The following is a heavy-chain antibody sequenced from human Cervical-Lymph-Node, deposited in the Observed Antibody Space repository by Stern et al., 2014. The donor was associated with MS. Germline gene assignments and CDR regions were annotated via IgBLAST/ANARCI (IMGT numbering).Heavy chain of an antibody. V-gene: IGHV3-74*02. J-gene: IGHJ4*02. D-gene: IGHD4-17*01. Sequence: EVQLVESGGGLVQPGGSLRLSCAASGFTFSSYWMHWVRQAPGKGLGWVSAFKDDGSRKNYAESVKGRFTISRDNAKSTLFLQMNSLRADDTAVYYCASNNHYGVSLDYWGQGALVTVSS. CDR3: ASNNHYGVSLDY. CDR1: GFTFSSYW. CDR2: FKDDGSRK.